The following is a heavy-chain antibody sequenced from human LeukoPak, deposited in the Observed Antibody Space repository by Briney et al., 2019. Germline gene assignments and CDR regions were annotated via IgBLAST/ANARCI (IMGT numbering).Heavy chain of an antibody. V-gene: IGHV3-23*01. Sequence: GGSLRLSCVASGFTFSTYAMSCVRQAPGKGLEWVSAISISRTTYYADSVKGRFTISRDNSENTVYLQMNSLRAEDTAVYYCAQFGPGMAVGDYWGQGTLVTVSS. CDR1: GFTFSTYA. J-gene: IGHJ4*02. CDR2: ISISRTT. CDR3: AQFGPGMAVGDY. D-gene: IGHD2-8*01.